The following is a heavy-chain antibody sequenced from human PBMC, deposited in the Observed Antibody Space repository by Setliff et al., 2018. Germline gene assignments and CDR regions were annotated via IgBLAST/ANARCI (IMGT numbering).Heavy chain of an antibody. CDR1: GGSFSGYY. CDR3: ARSFSRSGKFLLDY. V-gene: IGHV4-34*12. J-gene: IGHJ4*02. Sequence: PSETLSLTCAVYGGSFSGYYWSWIRQPPGKRLEWIGEIIHSGSTNYNPSLKSRVTISMDTSKNQFPLKVPSVTAADTAVYYCARSFSRSGKFLLDYWGQGALVTVSS. CDR2: IIHSGST. D-gene: IGHD1-26*01.